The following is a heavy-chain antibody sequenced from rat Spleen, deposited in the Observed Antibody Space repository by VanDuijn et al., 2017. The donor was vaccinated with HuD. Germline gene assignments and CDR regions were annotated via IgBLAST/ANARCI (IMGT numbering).Heavy chain of an antibody. J-gene: IGHJ3*01. CDR2: ISPTGGST. D-gene: IGHD1-3*01. Sequence: EVQLVESGGDLVQPGRSLKLSCAVSGFTFSNYGMHWIRQAPTKGLEWVASISPTGGSTFYRDSVKGRFTVSRENAKSTLYLQMNSLRSEDTATYYCAKDDATVATGWFAYWGQGTLVTVSS. CDR1: GFTFSNYG. V-gene: IGHV5-19*01. CDR3: AKDDATVATGWFAY.